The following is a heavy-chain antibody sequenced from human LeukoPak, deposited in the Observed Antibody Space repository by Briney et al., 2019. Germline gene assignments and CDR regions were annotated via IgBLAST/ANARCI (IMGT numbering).Heavy chain of an antibody. CDR1: GFTVSSSY. Sequence: PGGSLRLSCAASGFTVSSSYMIWVRQAPGKGLEWVSVIYCGGNTYYIDSVKGRFTITRDNSKNTLYLQMNSLRAEDTAVYYCARDSLYSSSWSPYYIDYWGQGTLVTVSS. V-gene: IGHV3-53*01. J-gene: IGHJ4*02. CDR2: IYCGGNT. D-gene: IGHD6-13*01. CDR3: ARDSLYSSSWSPYYIDY.